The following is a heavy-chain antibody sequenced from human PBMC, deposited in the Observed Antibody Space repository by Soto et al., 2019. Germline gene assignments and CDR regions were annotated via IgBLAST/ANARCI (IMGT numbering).Heavy chain of an antibody. Sequence: EVQLVESGGGLVQPGGSLRLSCVVSGFTFSDHYMDWVRQAPGKGLEWVGRIRNKANSYTTVYAASVKGRFTISRDDSKNSMYMQMNCLKIEDTAVYYCVRGPNSRYLLTSWDYWGHGTLVTGSS. V-gene: IGHV3-72*01. J-gene: IGHJ4*01. CDR3: VRGPNSRYLLTSWDY. CDR2: IRNKANSYTT. CDR1: GFTFSDHY. D-gene: IGHD3-9*01.